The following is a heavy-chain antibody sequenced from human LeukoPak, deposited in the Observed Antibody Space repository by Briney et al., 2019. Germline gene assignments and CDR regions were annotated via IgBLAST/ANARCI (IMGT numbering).Heavy chain of an antibody. CDR3: ARLVYDSRGYYFDY. V-gene: IGHV4-59*08. CDR1: GDSISTYY. CDR2: IRYSGSA. J-gene: IGHJ4*02. D-gene: IGHD3-22*01. Sequence: SETLSLTCTVSGDSISTYYWSWIRQPPGKGLEWIGYIRYSGSANYNPSLRSRVTISIDTSKNQFSLKLSSVTAADTAVYNCARLVYDSRGYYFDYWGQGTLVTVSS.